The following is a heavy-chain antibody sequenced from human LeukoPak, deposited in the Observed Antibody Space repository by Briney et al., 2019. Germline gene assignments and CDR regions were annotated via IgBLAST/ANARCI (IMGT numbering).Heavy chain of an antibody. CDR2: IGPSGSNL. D-gene: IGHD2-15*01. V-gene: IGHV3-48*01. CDR1: GFTFGIYA. J-gene: IGHJ5*02. CDR3: ARDGRICSGGSCYSWFDH. Sequence: PGGSLRLSCAASGFTFGIYAINWVRQAPGKGLEWIAYIGPSGSNLYYADSVKGRFTVSRDNAKNSLYLQMNSLRAEDTAVYYCARDGRICSGGSCYSWFDHWGLGTLVTVSS.